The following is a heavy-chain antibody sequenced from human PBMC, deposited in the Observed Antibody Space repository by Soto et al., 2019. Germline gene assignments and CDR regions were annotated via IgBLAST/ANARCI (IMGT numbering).Heavy chain of an antibody. CDR1: GYTFTSYG. J-gene: IGHJ4*02. CDR2: ISAYNGNT. Sequence: QVQLVQSGAEVKKPGASVKVSCKASGYTFTSYGISWVRQAPGQGLEGMGWISAYNGNTNYAQKLQGRVTMTTDTSTSTAYMELRSLRSDDTAVYYCARLKREYYYGSGSYLGGFDYWGQGTLVTVSS. CDR3: ARLKREYYYGSGSYLGGFDY. D-gene: IGHD3-10*01. V-gene: IGHV1-18*01.